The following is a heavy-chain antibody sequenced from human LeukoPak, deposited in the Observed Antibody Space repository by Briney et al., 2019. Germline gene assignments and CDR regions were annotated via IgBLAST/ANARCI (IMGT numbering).Heavy chain of an antibody. CDR3: GRNRLGKALDI. CDR2: INPNSGGT. CDR1: GYFFTDYY. V-gene: IGHV1-2*02. D-gene: IGHD7-27*01. J-gene: IGHJ3*02. Sequence: ASVKVSCKASGYFFTDYYIHWVRQAPGQGLGWMGWINPNSGGTKDEEKFQGRVTMTRDTSISTVYLELSRLRSDDTAVYYCGRNRLGKALDIWGQGTMVTVSS.